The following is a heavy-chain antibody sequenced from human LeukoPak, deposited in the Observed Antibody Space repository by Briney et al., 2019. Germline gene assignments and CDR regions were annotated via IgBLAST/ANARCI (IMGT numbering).Heavy chain of an antibody. D-gene: IGHD1-14*01. CDR1: GFTLSTYW. Sequence: GGSLRLSCAASGFTLSTYWMSWVRQAPGKGLEWVATIKHDGSEKYYVDSVKGRFTISRDNAKNSLSLQMNSLRAEDTALYYCARVDRAGQEYFDYWGQGTLVTVSS. CDR2: IKHDGSEK. CDR3: ARVDRAGQEYFDY. J-gene: IGHJ4*02. V-gene: IGHV3-7*03.